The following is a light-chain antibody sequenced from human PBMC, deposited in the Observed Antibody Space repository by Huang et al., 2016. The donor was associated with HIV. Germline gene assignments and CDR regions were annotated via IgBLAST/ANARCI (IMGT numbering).Light chain of an antibody. CDR3: QQYNDWPQT. CDR2: GAS. J-gene: IGKJ1*01. CDR1: QSVSTK. V-gene: IGKV3-15*01. Sequence: EIVMTQSPATLSVSPGERATFSCRASQSVSTKLAWYQQKPGQAPRLLIYGASTRATGIPARLSGSGSGTEFTLTISSLQSEDFAVYYCQQYNDWPQTFGQGTKVQIK.